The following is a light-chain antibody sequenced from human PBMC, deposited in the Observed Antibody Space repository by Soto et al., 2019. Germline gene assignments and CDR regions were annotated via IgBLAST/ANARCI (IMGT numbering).Light chain of an antibody. V-gene: IGLV2-8*01. CDR3: SSYAGNNNGV. J-gene: IGLJ2*01. CDR1: SNDIGGYNY. Sequence: QSVLTQPPSASGSPGQSVTISCTGTSNDIGGYNYVSWYQQHPGKAPKLMIYEVSKRPSGVPDRFSGSKSGNTASLTVSGLQAEDEAAYYCSSYAGNNNGVFGGGTKLTVL. CDR2: EVS.